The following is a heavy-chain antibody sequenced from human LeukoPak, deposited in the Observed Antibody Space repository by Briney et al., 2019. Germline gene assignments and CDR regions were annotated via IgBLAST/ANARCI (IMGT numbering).Heavy chain of an antibody. CDR1: GGTFSSYT. CDR3: ASGAGDQGGDY. CDR2: IIPILGIA. Sequence: SVKASCKASGGTFSSYTISWVRQAPGQGLEWMGRIIPILGIANYAQKFQGRVTITADKSTSTAYMELSSLRSEDTAVYYCASGAGDQGGDYWGQGTLVTVSS. V-gene: IGHV1-69*02. J-gene: IGHJ4*02. D-gene: IGHD7-27*01.